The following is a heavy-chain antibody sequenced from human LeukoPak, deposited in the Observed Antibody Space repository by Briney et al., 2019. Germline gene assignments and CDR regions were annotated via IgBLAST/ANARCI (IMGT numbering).Heavy chain of an antibody. CDR1: GGSISSSSYY. D-gene: IGHD3-22*01. J-gene: IGHJ4*02. Sequence: SSETLSLTCTVSGGSISSSSYYWGWIRQPPGKGLEWIGSIYYSGSTYYNPSLKSRVTISVDTSKNQFSLKLSSVTAADTAVYYCARHEAYDSSGYYPTDYWGQGTLVTVSS. V-gene: IGHV4-39*01. CDR3: ARHEAYDSSGYYPTDY. CDR2: IYYSGST.